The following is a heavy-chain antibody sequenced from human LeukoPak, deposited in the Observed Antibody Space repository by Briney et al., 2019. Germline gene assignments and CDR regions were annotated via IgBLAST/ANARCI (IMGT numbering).Heavy chain of an antibody. CDR1: GFTFSSYW. CDR3: AREGIVVVPADPPAI. CDR2: IKQDGSEK. J-gene: IGHJ3*02. D-gene: IGHD2-2*01. Sequence: GGSLRLSCAASGFTFSSYWMSWVRQAPGKGLEWVANIKQDGSEKYYVDSVKGRFTISRDNAKNSLYLQMNSLRAEDTAVYYCAREGIVVVPADPPAIWGQGTMVTVSS. V-gene: IGHV3-7*01.